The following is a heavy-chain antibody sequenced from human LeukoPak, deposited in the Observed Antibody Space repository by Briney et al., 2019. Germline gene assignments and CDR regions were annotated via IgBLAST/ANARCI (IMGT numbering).Heavy chain of an antibody. D-gene: IGHD2-8*01. Sequence: PSETLSLTCAVYGGSCSGYYWSWIRQPPGKGLEWIGEINHSGSTNYNPSLKSRVTISVDTSKNQFSLKLSSVTAADTAVYYCARELEPRYIVLMVYARPYNWFDPWGQGTLVTVSS. V-gene: IGHV4-34*01. J-gene: IGHJ5*02. CDR2: INHSGST. CDR3: ARELEPRYIVLMVYARPYNWFDP. CDR1: GGSCSGYY.